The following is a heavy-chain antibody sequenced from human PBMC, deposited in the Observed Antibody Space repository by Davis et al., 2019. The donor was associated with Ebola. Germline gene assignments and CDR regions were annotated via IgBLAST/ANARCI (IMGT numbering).Heavy chain of an antibody. D-gene: IGHD4-11*01. Sequence: GGSLRLSCAASGFTFNIFDMHWVRQAPGRGLEWVAFVRSHGSDDHYADSVKGRFIISRDNSKNTLYLQMNSLRPEGTAVYYCARDSDDYSFDYWGQGTLVTVSS. CDR2: VRSHGSDD. V-gene: IGHV3-30*02. CDR3: ARDSDDYSFDY. CDR1: GFTFNIFD. J-gene: IGHJ4*02.